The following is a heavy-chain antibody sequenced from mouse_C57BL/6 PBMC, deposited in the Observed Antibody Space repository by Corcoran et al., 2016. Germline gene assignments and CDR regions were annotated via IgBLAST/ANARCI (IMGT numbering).Heavy chain of an antibody. J-gene: IGHJ4*01. CDR1: GYTFTTYG. V-gene: IGHV9-3*01. D-gene: IGHD2-4*01. CDR2: INTYSGVP. CDR3: AREESYYDYFYAMDY. Sequence: QIQLVQSGPELKKPGETVKISCKASGYTFTTYGMSWVKQAPGKGLKWMGWINTYSGVPTYADDFKGRFAFSLETSASTAYLQINNLKNEDTATYFCAREESYYDYFYAMDYWGQGTSVTVSS.